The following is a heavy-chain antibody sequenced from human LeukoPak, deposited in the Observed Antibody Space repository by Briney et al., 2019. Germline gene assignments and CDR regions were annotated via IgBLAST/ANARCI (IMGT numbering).Heavy chain of an antibody. V-gene: IGHV3-7*01. J-gene: IGHJ4*02. CDR3: ARRIQLQPTFDC. CDR1: GFIFSNYW. CDR2: IKEDGSET. D-gene: IGHD1-1*01. Sequence: GGSLRLSCAASGFIFSNYWMSWVRQAPGKGLEWVANIKEDGSETYYVDSVKGRFTISRDNAKNSLDLQMNSLRAEETAVYYCARRIQLQPTFDCWGQGTLVTVSS.